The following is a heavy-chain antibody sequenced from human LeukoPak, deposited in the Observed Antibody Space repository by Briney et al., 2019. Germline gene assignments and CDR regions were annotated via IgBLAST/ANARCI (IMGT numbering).Heavy chain of an antibody. CDR2: INPNSGGT. CDR1: GGTFSSYA. J-gene: IGHJ5*02. Sequence: ASVKVSCKASGGTFSSYAISWVRQAPGQGLEWMGWINPNSGGTNYAQKFQGRVTMTRDTSISTAYMELSRLRSDDTAVYYCARESGDYGEEYNWFDPWGQGTLVTVSS. CDR3: ARESGDYGEEYNWFDP. D-gene: IGHD4-17*01. V-gene: IGHV1-2*02.